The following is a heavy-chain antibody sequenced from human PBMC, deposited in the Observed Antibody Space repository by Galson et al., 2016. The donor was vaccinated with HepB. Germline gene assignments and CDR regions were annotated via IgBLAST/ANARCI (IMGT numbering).Heavy chain of an antibody. D-gene: IGHD1-7*01. CDR3: ARGTRYNWNYVDY. CDR2: INHSGST. V-gene: IGHV4-34*01. CDR1: GGSFNDYY. J-gene: IGHJ4*02. Sequence: ETLSLTCTIPGGSFNDYYWSWIRQSPGKGLEWIGEINHSGSTNYNPSLKSRVTISLDTSKNQFSLNLTSVTAADTAVYYCARGTRYNWNYVDYWGPGTLVTVSS.